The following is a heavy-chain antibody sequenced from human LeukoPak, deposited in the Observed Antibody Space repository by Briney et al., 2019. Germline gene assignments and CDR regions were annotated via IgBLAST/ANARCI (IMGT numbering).Heavy chain of an antibody. CDR3: ARDSLTGDKGHFDY. J-gene: IGHJ4*02. CDR2: INWNGGST. D-gene: IGHD7-27*01. Sequence: PGGSLRLSCAVSGFTFDDYGMSWVRQAPGKGLEWVSGINWNGGSTGYADSVKGRFTISRDNAKNSLYLQMNSLRAEDTALYYFARDSLTGDKGHFDYWGQGTLVTVSS. CDR1: GFTFDDYG. V-gene: IGHV3-20*04.